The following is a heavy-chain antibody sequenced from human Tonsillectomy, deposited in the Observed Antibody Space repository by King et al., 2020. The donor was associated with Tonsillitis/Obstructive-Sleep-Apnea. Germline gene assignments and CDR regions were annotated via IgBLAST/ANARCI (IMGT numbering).Heavy chain of an antibody. Sequence: QLVQSGGVVVQPGGSLRLSCAASGFTFDDYTMHWVRQAPGKGLEWVSLISWDGGSTYYTDSVKGRFTISRDNSKNSLYLQMNRLRTEAAALYSCAKDRGKSVVEASLFDYWGRGTLVTVSS. CDR2: ISWDGGST. V-gene: IGHV3-43*01. D-gene: IGHD1-26*01. CDR1: GFTFDDYT. J-gene: IGHJ4*02. CDR3: AKDRGKSVVEASLFDY.